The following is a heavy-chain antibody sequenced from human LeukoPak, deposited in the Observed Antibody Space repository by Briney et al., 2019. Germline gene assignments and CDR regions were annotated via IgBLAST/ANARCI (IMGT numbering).Heavy chain of an antibody. V-gene: IGHV4-59*01. CDR3: ATTSENIVVVTAIRTDAFDI. CDR2: GYYSGST. D-gene: IGHD2-21*02. CDR1: GFTFSSYA. Sequence: RSGGSLRLSCAASGFTFSSYAMSWIRQPPGKGLEWIGYGYYSGSTNYNPSLKSRVTISVDTSKNQFSLKLNSVTAADTAVYYCATTSENIVVVTAIRTDAFDIWGQGTMVTVSS. J-gene: IGHJ3*02.